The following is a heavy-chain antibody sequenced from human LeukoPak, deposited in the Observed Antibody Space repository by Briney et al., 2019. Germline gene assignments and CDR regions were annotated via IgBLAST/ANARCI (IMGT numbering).Heavy chain of an antibody. CDR1: GNYW. J-gene: IGHJ4*02. Sequence: QTGGSLRLSCAASGNYWMHWVRQAPGKGLVWVSHINSDGSWTSYADSVKGRFTISKDNAKNTVYLQMNSLRAEDTAAYYCVSFYETYWGRGTLVTVSS. D-gene: IGHD2/OR15-2a*01. CDR2: INSDGSWT. CDR3: VSFYETY. V-gene: IGHV3-74*01.